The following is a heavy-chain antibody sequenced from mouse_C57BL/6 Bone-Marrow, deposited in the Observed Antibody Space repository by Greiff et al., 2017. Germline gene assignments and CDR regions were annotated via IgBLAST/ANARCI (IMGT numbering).Heavy chain of an antibody. CDR3: ARGDYDYDAWFAY. CDR2: IDPSGSYT. J-gene: IGHJ3*01. Sequence: QVQLQQPGAELVRPGTSVKFSCKASGFTFTSYWMPWVHQRPGQGLEWIGVIDPSGSYTNYNHNFKGKATLTIDTSSSTAYMQLSSLTSEDSAVYYSARGDYDYDAWFAYWGQGTLVTVSA. V-gene: IGHV1-59*01. D-gene: IGHD2-4*01. CDR1: GFTFTSYW.